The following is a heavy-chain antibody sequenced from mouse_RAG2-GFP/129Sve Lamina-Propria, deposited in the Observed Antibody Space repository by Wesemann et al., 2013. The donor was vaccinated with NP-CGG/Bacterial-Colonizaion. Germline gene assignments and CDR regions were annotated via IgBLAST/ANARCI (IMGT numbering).Heavy chain of an antibody. D-gene: IGHD2-5*01. V-gene: IGHV5-6*01. CDR2: ISSGGSYT. CDR3: ARRFIVTTRYWYFDV. Sequence: EVQLVESGGDLVKPGGSLKLSCAASGFTFSSYGMSWVRQTPDKRLEWVATISSGGSYTYYPDSVKGRFTISRDNAKNTLYLQMSSLKSEDTAMYYCARRFIVTTRYWYFDVWGTGTTVTVSS. J-gene: IGHJ1*03. CDR1: GFTFSSYG.